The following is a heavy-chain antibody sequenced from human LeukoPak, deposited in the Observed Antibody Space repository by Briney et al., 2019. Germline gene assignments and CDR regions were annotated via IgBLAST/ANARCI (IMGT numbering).Heavy chain of an antibody. D-gene: IGHD3-10*01. V-gene: IGHV4-59*01. J-gene: IGHJ5*01. CDR1: GGSISSYY. Sequence: SETLSLTCTVSGGSISSYYWSCIRQPPGKGLEWIGYIYYSGSTNYNPSPKSRVTISVDTSKNQFSLKLSSVTAADTAVYYCARQYYYGSGSYRGWFDSWGQGTLVTVSS. CDR3: ARQYYYGSGSYRGWFDS. CDR2: IYYSGST.